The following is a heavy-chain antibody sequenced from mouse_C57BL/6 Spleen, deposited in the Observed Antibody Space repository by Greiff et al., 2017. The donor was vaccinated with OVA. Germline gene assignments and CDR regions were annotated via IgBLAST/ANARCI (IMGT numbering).Heavy chain of an antibody. Sequence: VQLQQPGAELVRPGSSVKLSCKASGYTFTSYWMHWVKQRPIQGLEWIGNIDPSDSETHYNQKFKDKATLTVDKSSSTAYMQLSSLTSEDSAVYYCARGSYDGYQDYWGQGTTLTVSS. CDR2: IDPSDSET. CDR3: ARGSYDGYQDY. D-gene: IGHD2-3*01. J-gene: IGHJ2*01. CDR1: GYTFTSYW. V-gene: IGHV1-52*01.